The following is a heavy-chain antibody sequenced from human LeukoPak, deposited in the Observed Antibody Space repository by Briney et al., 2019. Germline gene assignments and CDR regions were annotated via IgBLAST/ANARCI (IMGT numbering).Heavy chain of an antibody. D-gene: IGHD3/OR15-3a*01. CDR3: ARDESRTSLDY. V-gene: IGHV4-30-4*01. CDR2: IYYSGST. J-gene: IGHJ4*02. Sequence: PSETLSLTCTVSGGSISSGDYYWSWIRQPPGKGLEWIGYIYYSGSTYYNPSLKSRVTISVDKSKNQFSLRLSSVTAADTAVYYCARDESRTSLDYWGQGTLVTVSS. CDR1: GGSISSGDYY.